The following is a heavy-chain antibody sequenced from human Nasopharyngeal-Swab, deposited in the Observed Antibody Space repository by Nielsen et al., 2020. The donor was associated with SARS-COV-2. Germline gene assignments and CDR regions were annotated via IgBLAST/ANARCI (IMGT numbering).Heavy chain of an antibody. J-gene: IGHJ5*02. CDR3: ARDGGSSWYYWFDP. D-gene: IGHD6-13*01. V-gene: IGHV3-53*01. CDR1: GFTVSGNF. CDR2: IYSAGQT. Sequence: SCAASGFTVSGNFMTWVRQAPGKGLEWVSVIYSAGQTNYADSVKGRFTISRDNSKNTLYLQMNSLRAEDTAVYYCARDGGSSWYYWFDPWGQGTLVTVSS.